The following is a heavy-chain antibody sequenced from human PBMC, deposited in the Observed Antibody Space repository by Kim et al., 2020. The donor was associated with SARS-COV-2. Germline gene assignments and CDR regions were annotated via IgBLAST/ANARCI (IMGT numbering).Heavy chain of an antibody. J-gene: IGHJ6*02. D-gene: IGHD3-22*01. CDR2: FDPEDGET. V-gene: IGHV1-24*01. Sequence: ASVKVSCKVSGYTLTELSMHWVRQAPGKGLEWMGGFDPEDGETIYAPKFQGRVTMTEDTSTDTAYMELSSLRSEDTAVYYCATGDYYYDSSGTFYYYYGMDVWGQGTTVTVSS. CDR3: ATGDYYYDSSGTFYYYYGMDV. CDR1: GYTLTELS.